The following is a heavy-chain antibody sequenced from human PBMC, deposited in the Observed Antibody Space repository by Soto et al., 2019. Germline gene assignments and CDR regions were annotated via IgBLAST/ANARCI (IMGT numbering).Heavy chain of an antibody. V-gene: IGHV4-59*01. J-gene: IGHJ3*01. CDR3: AGEKDLILGGYAFGY. D-gene: IGHD1-26*01. CDR1: DSSMSPYY. CDR2: LLYRGTA. Sequence: QVQLQESGPRLVKPSETLSLTCSVSDSSMSPYYWTWFRQAPGKGLEWIGHLLYRGTATYNPALKCRVTISLDTSKKQVSLKLSSVIAADTAVYYCAGEKDLILGGYAFGYWGPGTLVTVSS.